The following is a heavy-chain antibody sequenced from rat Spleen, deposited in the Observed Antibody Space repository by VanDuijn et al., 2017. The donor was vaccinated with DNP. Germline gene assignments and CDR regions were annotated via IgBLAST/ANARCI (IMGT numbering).Heavy chain of an antibody. J-gene: IGHJ2*01. CDR1: GFTFSDYY. CDR3: ARHRSPFDY. V-gene: IGHV5-22*01. Sequence: EVQLVESGGGLVQPGRSLKLSCAASGFTFSDYYMAWVRQAPTKGLELVAYISSDGSSTYYRDSVKGRFTISRDNAKSSLYLQMNSLKSEDTATYYCARHRSPFDYWGQGVMVTVSS. CDR2: ISSDGSST. D-gene: IGHD3-8*01.